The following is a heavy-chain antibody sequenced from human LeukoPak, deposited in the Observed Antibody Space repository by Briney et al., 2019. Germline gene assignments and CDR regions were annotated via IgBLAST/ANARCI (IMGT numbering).Heavy chain of an antibody. V-gene: IGHV4-61*02. D-gene: IGHD4-23*01. CDR3: ARVHSGGNCDY. Sequence: TLTLTCTVSGGSISSGSYYWSWIRQPAGKGLDGIGRSYTSRSTNYNPSLKSRVTISVDTSKNQFSLKLSSVPAADTAVYYCARVHSGGNCDYWGQGTLVTVSS. CDR1: GGSISSGSYY. CDR2: SYTSRST. J-gene: IGHJ4*02.